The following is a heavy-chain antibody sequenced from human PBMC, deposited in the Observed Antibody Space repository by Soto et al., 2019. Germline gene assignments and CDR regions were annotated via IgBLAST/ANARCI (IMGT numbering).Heavy chain of an antibody. V-gene: IGHV4-59*08. CDR1: GGSISSYY. J-gene: IGHJ4*02. CDR2: IYYSGST. CDR3: ARHRYSYGVYYFDY. D-gene: IGHD5-18*01. Sequence: SETLSLTCTVSGGSISSYYWSWIRQPPGKGLEWIGYIYYSGSTNYNPSLTSRVTISVDTSKNQFSLKLSSVTAADTAVYYCARHRYSYGVYYFDYWGQGTVVTVSS.